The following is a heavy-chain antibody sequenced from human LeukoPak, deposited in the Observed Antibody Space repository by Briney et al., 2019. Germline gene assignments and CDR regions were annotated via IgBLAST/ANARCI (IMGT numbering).Heavy chain of an antibody. V-gene: IGHV4-59*08. J-gene: IGHJ4*02. CDR3: ARHRGIYYYGSGSYNYYFDY. D-gene: IGHD3-10*01. Sequence: SETLSLTCTVSGGSISSYYWSWIRQPPGKGLEWTGYIYYSGSTNYNPSLKSRVTISVDTSKNQFSLKLSSVTAADTAVYYCARHRGIYYYGSGSYNYYFDYWGQGTLVTVSS. CDR1: GGSISSYY. CDR2: IYYSGST.